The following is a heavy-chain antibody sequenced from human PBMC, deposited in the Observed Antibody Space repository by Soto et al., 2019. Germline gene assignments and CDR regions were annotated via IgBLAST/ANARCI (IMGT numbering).Heavy chain of an antibody. V-gene: IGHV1-18*01. CDR2: ISPYNGNT. CDR1: GYTFTSYG. D-gene: IGHD2-15*01. CDR3: ARGGLGYCSGGSCPYNWFGP. J-gene: IGHJ5*02. Sequence: ASVKVSCKASGYTFTSYGISWVRQASGQGLEWMGWISPYNGNTNYAQKLQGRVTMTTDTSTSTAYMELRSLRSDDTAVYYCARGGLGYCSGGSCPYNWFGPWGQGTLVTVSS.